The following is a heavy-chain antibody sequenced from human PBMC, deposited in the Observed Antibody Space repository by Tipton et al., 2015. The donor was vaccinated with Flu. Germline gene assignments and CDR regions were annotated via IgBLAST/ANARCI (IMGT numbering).Heavy chain of an antibody. CDR2: IHHHGNT. CDR1: GFDLRANY. Sequence: SLRLSCAISGFDLRANYVSWVRQAPGKGLEWISLIHHHGNTYYADSVKGRFTISRDNSKNALYLLINSLRAEDTAVYYCAKDGWDTSGWYPFDYWGQGTLVTVSS. D-gene: IGHD6-19*01. J-gene: IGHJ4*02. V-gene: IGHV3-66*03. CDR3: AKDGWDTSGWYPFDY.